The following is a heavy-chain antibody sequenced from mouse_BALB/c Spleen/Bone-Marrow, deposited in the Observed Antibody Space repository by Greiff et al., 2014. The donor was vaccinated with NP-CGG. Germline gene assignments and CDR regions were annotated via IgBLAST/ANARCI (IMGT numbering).Heavy chain of an antibody. J-gene: IGHJ2*01. Sequence: VQLQQSGAELVKPAASVKLSCTASGFNIKDTYMHWVKQRPEQGLEWIGRIDPANGNTKYDPKFQGKATITADTSSNTAYLQLSSLTSEDTAVYYCARYYYGSSYFDYWGQGTTLTVSS. CDR1: GFNIKDTY. CDR3: ARYYYGSSYFDY. V-gene: IGHV14-3*02. CDR2: IDPANGNT. D-gene: IGHD1-1*01.